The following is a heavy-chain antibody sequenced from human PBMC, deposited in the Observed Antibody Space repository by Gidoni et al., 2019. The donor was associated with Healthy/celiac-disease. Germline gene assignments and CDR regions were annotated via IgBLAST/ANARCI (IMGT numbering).Heavy chain of an antibody. J-gene: IGHJ2*01. D-gene: IGHD2-21*02. Sequence: QVQLVESGGGVVQPGRSLRLSCAASGFTFSSYAMHWVRQAPGKGLEWVAVISYDGSNKYYADSVKGRFTISRDNSKNTLYLQMNSLRAEDTAVYYCAREGGVVVVTASSEPTNWYFDLWGRGTLVTVSS. V-gene: IGHV3-30*01. CDR1: GFTFSSYA. CDR3: AREGGVVVVTASSEPTNWYFDL. CDR2: ISYDGSNK.